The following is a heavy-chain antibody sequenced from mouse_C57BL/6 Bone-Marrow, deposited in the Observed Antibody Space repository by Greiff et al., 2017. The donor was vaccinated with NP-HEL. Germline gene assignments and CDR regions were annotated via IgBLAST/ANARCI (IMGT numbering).Heavy chain of an antibody. D-gene: IGHD1-1*01. Sequence: QVQLQQPGAELVRPGSSVKLSCKASGYTFTSYWLHWVTQRPIQGLEWIGNIDPSDSATHYNQKFKDKATLTVDKSSSTAYMQLSSLTSEDSAVYYCARPHYYGSSFFMDYWGQGTSVTVSS. CDR2: IDPSDSAT. V-gene: IGHV1-52*01. CDR3: ARPHYYGSSFFMDY. J-gene: IGHJ4*01. CDR1: GYTFTSYW.